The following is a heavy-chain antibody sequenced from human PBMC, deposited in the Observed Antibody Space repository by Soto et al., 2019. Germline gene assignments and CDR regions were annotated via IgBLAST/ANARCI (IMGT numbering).Heavy chain of an antibody. V-gene: IGHV4-59*08. Sequence: QVQLQESGPGLVKPSETLSLTCTVSGGSISSYYWSWIRQPPGKGLEWIGYVYYSGSTNYNPSLKRRVTISVDTSKNQFSLKLSSVTAADTAVYYCARGSGRPLGRYWGQGTLVTVSS. CDR1: GGSISSYY. J-gene: IGHJ4*02. D-gene: IGHD3-10*01. CDR2: VYYSGST. CDR3: ARGSGRPLGRY.